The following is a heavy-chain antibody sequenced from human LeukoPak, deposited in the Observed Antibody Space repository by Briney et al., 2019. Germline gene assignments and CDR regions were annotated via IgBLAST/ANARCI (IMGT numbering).Heavy chain of an antibody. CDR1: GFPFSSYS. CDR2: ISTRIDYM. Sequence: PGGSLRLSCAASGFPFSSYSMNWVRRAPGRGLEWVSSISTRIDYMYYADSVKGRFTISRDNAKNSLYLQMNSLRAEDTAVYYCARGGYYDSSVVYWGQGTLVTVSS. D-gene: IGHD3-22*01. V-gene: IGHV3-21*01. CDR3: ARGGYYDSSVVY. J-gene: IGHJ4*02.